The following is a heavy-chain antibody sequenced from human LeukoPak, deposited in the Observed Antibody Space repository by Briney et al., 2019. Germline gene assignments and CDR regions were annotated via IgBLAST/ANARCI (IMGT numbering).Heavy chain of an antibody. CDR2: ISGSGGST. CDR3: ARSADSSGYFREITLYYFDY. CDR1: GFTFSSYA. J-gene: IGHJ4*02. D-gene: IGHD3-22*01. Sequence: GGSLRLSCAASGFTFSSYAMSWVRQAPGKGLEWVSAISGSGGSTYYADSVKGRFTISRDNSKNTLYLQMSSLRAEDTAVYFCARSADSSGYFREITLYYFDYWGQGTLVTVSS. V-gene: IGHV3-23*01.